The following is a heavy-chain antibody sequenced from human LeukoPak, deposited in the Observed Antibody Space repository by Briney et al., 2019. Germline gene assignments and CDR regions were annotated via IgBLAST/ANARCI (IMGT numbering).Heavy chain of an antibody. CDR3: ARQVGYCSGGSCYSFDY. V-gene: IGHV4-59*01. Sequence: SETLSLTCTVSGGSISSYYWSWIRQPPGKGLEWIGYIYYSGSTNYNPSLKSRVTISVDTSKNQFSLKLSSATAADTAVYYCARQVGYCSGGSCYSFDYWGQGTLVTVSS. D-gene: IGHD2-15*01. J-gene: IGHJ4*02. CDR2: IYYSGST. CDR1: GGSISSYY.